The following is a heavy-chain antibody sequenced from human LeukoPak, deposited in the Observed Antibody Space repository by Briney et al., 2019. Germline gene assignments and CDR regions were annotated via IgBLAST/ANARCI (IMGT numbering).Heavy chain of an antibody. CDR3: ARVAPDYGDCFDY. V-gene: IGHV4-30-2*01. Sequence: PSETLSLTCAVSGGSISIGGYSWSWIRQPPGKGVEWIGYIYHSGSTYYNPSLKSRVTISVDRSKNQFSLKLSSVTAADTAVYYCARVAPDYGDCFDYWGQGTLVTVSS. J-gene: IGHJ4*02. CDR1: GGSISIGGYS. CDR2: IYHSGST. D-gene: IGHD4-17*01.